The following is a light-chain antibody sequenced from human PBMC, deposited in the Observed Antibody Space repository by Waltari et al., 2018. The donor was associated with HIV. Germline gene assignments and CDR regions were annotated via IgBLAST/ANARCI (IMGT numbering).Light chain of an antibody. CDR2: QDS. Sequence: SSELTQQPSESVSAGETASITCSGDKVGDKYACWYQQRPGQSPVLVIYQDSKRPSGIPERFSGSNSGNTATLTISGTQAMDEADYYCQAWDSSTVVFGGGTKLTVL. CDR1: KVGDKY. CDR3: QAWDSSTVV. V-gene: IGLV3-1*01. J-gene: IGLJ2*01.